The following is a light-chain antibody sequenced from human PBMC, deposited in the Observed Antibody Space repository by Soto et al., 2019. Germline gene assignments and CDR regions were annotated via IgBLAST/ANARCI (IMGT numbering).Light chain of an antibody. V-gene: IGKV1-5*01. Sequence: DIQMTQSPSTLSAFVGDRVTITCRASQSISSWLAWYQQKPGKAPNPLIYDASSLKSGVPARFSGSGSGTEFTLTISSLQPDDFATYYCQQYKNGPPTYTFGQGTKLEIK. J-gene: IGKJ2*01. CDR3: QQYKNGPPTYT. CDR1: QSISSW. CDR2: DAS.